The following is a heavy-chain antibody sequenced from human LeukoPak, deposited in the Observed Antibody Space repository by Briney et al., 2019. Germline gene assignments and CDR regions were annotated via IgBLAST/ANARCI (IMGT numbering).Heavy chain of an antibody. CDR1: GGSISSYY. CDR2: VYYSGSA. CDR3: AGGTYYYFDY. V-gene: IGHV4-59*01. Sequence: SETLSLTCTVSGGSISSYYWSWIRQPPGKGVEWIGYVYYSGSAHYNPSLKSRVTISVDTSKNQFSLKVSSVTAADTAIYYCAGGTYYYFDYWGQGTLVTVSS. J-gene: IGHJ4*02. D-gene: IGHD1-26*01.